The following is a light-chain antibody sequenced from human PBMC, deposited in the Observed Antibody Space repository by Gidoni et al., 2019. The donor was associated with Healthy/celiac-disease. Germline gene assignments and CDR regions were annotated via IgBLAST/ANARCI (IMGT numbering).Light chain of an antibody. CDR1: QSVISSY. Sequence: DILLTHSRGTLPLSPGARATLSCRASQSVISSYLAWYQQKPGQAPRLLIYGASSRSTGVPDRFSGSGSGTDFTLTISRLEPEDFAVYYCQQYGSTPPLTFGGGTKVEIK. V-gene: IGKV3-20*01. CDR2: GAS. J-gene: IGKJ4*01. CDR3: QQYGSTPPLT.